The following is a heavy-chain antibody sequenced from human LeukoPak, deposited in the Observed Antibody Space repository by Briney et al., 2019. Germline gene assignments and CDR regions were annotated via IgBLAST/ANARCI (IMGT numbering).Heavy chain of an antibody. V-gene: IGHV4-39*07. CDR2: IYYSGST. CDR3: ARDSGYEYYFDY. D-gene: IGHD5-12*01. J-gene: IGHJ4*02. Sequence: SETLSLTCTVSGGSISSSSYYWGWIRQPPGKGLEWIGSIYYSGSTYYNPSLKSRVTISVDTSKNQFSLKLSSVTAADTAVYYCARDSGYEYYFDYWGQGTLVTVSS. CDR1: GGSISSSSYY.